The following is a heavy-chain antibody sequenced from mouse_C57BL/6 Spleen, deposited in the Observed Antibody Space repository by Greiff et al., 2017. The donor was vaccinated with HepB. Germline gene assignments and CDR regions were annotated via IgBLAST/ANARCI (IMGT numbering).Heavy chain of an antibody. J-gene: IGHJ1*03. CDR3: TRRGGLPYVDV. Sequence: VQLVESRAELVRPGASVTLSCKASGYTFTDYEMHWVKQTPVHGLEWIGAIDPETGGPAYNQTFQGKAILTADKSSSTAYMELRSLTSEDSAVYYCTRRGGLPYVDVGGTGTTVTVSS. V-gene: IGHV1-15*01. CDR1: GYTFTDYE. CDR2: IDPETGGP. D-gene: IGHD2-4*01.